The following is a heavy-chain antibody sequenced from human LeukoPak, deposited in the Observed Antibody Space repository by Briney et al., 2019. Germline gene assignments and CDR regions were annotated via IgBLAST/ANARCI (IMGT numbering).Heavy chain of an antibody. CDR1: GFTFSSYA. Sequence: GGSLRLSCAASGFTFSSYAMSWVRQAPGKGLEWVSAISGSGGSTYYADSVKGRFTISRDNSKNTLYLQMNSLRAEDTAVYYCAGVEWASKYYYYYYMDVWGKGTTVTVSS. V-gene: IGHV3-23*01. CDR2: ISGSGGST. J-gene: IGHJ6*03. D-gene: IGHD2-15*01. CDR3: AGVEWASKYYYYYYMDV.